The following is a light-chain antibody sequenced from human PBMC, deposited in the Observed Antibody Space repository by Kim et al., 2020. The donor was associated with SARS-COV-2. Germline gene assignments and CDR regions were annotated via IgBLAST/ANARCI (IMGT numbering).Light chain of an antibody. CDR1: PDSDIS. J-gene: IGKJ4*01. V-gene: IGKV3-11*01. Sequence: PGESATPPCPARPDSDISAAWHQQTPGQAPSLRFYDAAMRAAGIADRFSGSGSGTDFTLTIGSLAPEDFAIHYCKQRGSWPRARTFGGGTKVDIK. CDR3: KQRGSWPRART. CDR2: DAA.